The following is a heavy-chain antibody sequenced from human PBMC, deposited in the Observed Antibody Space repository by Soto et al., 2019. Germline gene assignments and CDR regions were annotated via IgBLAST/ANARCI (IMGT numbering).Heavy chain of an antibody. CDR3: ARDYRVGQLVRVFDY. J-gene: IGHJ4*02. CDR2: IWYDGSNK. V-gene: IGHV3-33*01. CDR1: GFTFSSYG. D-gene: IGHD6-6*01. Sequence: QVQLVESGGGVVHPGRSLRPSCAASGFTFSSYGMHWVRQAPGKGLEWGAVIWYDGSNKYYADSVKGRFTIYRDNSKNPLYLQMNSLRAEGTAVYYCARDYRVGQLVRVFDYWGQGTLVTVSS.